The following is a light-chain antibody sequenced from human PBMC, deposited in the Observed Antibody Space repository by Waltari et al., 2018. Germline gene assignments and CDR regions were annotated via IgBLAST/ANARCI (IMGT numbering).Light chain of an antibody. J-gene: IGKJ2*01. CDR1: QSLMQRNGDNY. CDR3: MQSRKIPYT. Sequence: DIVMTHSPLSLPVSPGESASLSCASNQSLMQRNGDNYFEWYVQKAGQSPPLLIYTGSNRASGVPDRISVSGSGTDFALKISRVEAEDIGVYYCMQSRKIPYTFGQGIRLEIK. CDR2: TGS. V-gene: IGKV2-28*01.